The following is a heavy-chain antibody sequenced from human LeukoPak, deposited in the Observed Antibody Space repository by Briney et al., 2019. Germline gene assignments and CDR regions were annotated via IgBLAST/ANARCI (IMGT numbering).Heavy chain of an antibody. CDR1: GSSVSSGSYF. Sequence: PSETLSLTCTVSGSSVSSGSYFWSWIRQPPGKGLEWIGYISYSGSTNYNPSLKSRVTISVDTSKNQFSLKLSSVTAADTAVFYCARSPWGIAAAGHWGQGTLVTVFS. CDR2: ISYSGST. V-gene: IGHV4-61*01. CDR3: ARSPWGIAAAGH. D-gene: IGHD6-13*01. J-gene: IGHJ4*02.